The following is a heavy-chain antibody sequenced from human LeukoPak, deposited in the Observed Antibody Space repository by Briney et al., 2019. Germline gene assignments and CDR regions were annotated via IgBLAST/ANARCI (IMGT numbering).Heavy chain of an antibody. CDR1: GDSVSSNGAT. CDR2: TYYRSKWYN. CDR3: ARAMRIVAAGTFYFDY. V-gene: IGHV6-1*01. J-gene: IGHJ4*02. D-gene: IGHD6-25*01. Sequence: SQTLSLTCAISGDSVSSNGATWNWIRQSPSRGLERLGRTYYRSKWYNDYAVSVKSRITINPDTSKNQFSLQLNSVTPEDTAVYYCARAMRIVAAGTFYFDYWGQGTLVTVSS.